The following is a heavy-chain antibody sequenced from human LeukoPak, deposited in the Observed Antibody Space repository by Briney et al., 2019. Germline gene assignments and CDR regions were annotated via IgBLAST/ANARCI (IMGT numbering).Heavy chain of an antibody. D-gene: IGHD2-15*01. Sequence: SETLSLTCTVSGGSISRYYWSWIRQPPGKGLEWIGYIYYSGSTNYNPSLKSRVTISVDTSKNQFSLKLSSVTAADTAVYYCARLIGHDIAADYWGQGTLVTVSS. CDR3: ARLIGHDIAADY. CDR1: GGSISRYY. V-gene: IGHV4-59*08. CDR2: IYYSGST. J-gene: IGHJ4*02.